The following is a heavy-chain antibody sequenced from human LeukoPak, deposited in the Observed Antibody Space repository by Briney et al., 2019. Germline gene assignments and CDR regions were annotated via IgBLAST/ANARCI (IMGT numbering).Heavy chain of an antibody. CDR2: IFHSGST. CDR1: GAFIDSNNW. J-gene: IGHJ3*02. CDR3: ASDTYYYDNGDFIDAFDI. V-gene: IGHV4-4*02. D-gene: IGHD3-22*01. Sequence: PSENLSLTCAVSGAFIDSNNWWSWVRQTPGKGLEWIAEIFHSGSTYYNPSLKSRVTISVDRSKNQFSLKLSSVTAADTAVYYCASDTYYYDNGDFIDAFDIWGRGTMVTVSS.